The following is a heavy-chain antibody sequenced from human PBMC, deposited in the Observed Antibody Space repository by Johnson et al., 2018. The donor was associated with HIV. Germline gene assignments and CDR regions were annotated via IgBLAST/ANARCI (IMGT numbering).Heavy chain of an antibody. J-gene: IGHJ3*01. CDR3: ARGIVEVQPRYRLLRDDVFDV. V-gene: IGHV3-30*03. D-gene: IGHD2-15*01. CDR2: ISFPGLKK. CDR1: GFTFSSYG. Sequence: QVQVVESGGGVVQPGRSLRLSCAASGFTFSSYGMAWVRQAPGKGLEWVTVISFPGLKKYYADSVKGRFTIPSDNSKGTLYLQMDGLRPEDTALYYCARGIVEVQPRYRLLRDDVFDVWGQGTMVIVSS.